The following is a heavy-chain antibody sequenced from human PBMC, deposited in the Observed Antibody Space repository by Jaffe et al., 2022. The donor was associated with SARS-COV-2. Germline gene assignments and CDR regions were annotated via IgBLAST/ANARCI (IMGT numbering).Heavy chain of an antibody. Sequence: EVQLVESGGGLVKPGGSLRLSCAASGFTLSSYSMNWVRQAPGKGLEWVSSISSSSSYIYYADSVKGRFTISRDNAKNSLYLQMYSLRVEDTAVYYCARRSGSYSLATDYWGQGTLVTVSS. J-gene: IGHJ4*02. CDR3: ARRSGSYSLATDY. D-gene: IGHD1-26*01. CDR1: GFTLSSYS. CDR2: ISSSSSYI. V-gene: IGHV3-21*06.